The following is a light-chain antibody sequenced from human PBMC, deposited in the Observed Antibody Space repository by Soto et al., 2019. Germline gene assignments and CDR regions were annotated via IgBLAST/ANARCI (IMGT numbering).Light chain of an antibody. J-gene: IGLJ1*01. Sequence: QSALTQPPSVSAAPGPKVTIYCSGSSSNIGNNYVSWYEQLPGTAPKLLIYDKNKRPSGIPDRFSGSKSGTSATLGITGLQTGDEADYYCGTWDSSLSALYVFGTGTKVTVL. CDR3: GTWDSSLSALYV. CDR2: DKN. CDR1: SSNIGNNY. V-gene: IGLV1-51*01.